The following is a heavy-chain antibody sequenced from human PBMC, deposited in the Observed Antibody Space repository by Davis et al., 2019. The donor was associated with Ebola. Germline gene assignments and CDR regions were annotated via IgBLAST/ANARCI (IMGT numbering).Heavy chain of an antibody. D-gene: IGHD5-18*01. J-gene: IGHJ4*02. V-gene: IGHV3-30-3*01. CDR1: GFTFSSYA. CDR2: ISYDGSNK. Sequence: PGGSLRLSCAASGFTFSSYAMHWVRQAPGKGLEWVAVISYDGSNKYYADSVKGRFTISRDNSKNTLYLQMNSLRAEDTAVYYCADLYSYGSTGTKADYWGQGTLVTVSS. CDR3: ADLYSYGSTGTKADY.